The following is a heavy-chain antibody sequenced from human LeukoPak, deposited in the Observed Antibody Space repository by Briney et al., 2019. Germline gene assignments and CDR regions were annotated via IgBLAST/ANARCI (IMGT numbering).Heavy chain of an antibody. Sequence: SETLSLTCTVSGGSISSSSYYWGWIRQPPGKGLEWIGSIYYSGSTYYNPSLKSRVTISVDTCKNQFSLKLSSVTAADTAVYYCARDASLYHIAVAGRRGYFDYWGQGTLVTVSS. CDR1: GGSISSSSYY. J-gene: IGHJ4*02. V-gene: IGHV4-39*02. CDR3: ARDASLYHIAVAGRRGYFDY. CDR2: IYYSGST. D-gene: IGHD6-13*01.